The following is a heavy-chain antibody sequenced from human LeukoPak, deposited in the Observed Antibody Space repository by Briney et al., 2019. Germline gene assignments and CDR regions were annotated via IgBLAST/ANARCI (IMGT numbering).Heavy chain of an antibody. Sequence: GGSLRLSCIASGFTFDDHGMSWVRQAPGKGLEWVSNINWNGGSTGSVDSVKGRFTISRDNGKNSLYLQMNSLRAEDTAVYYCARDFVVGSGGSRYRGWFDPWGQGTLVTVSS. V-gene: IGHV3-20*04. D-gene: IGHD2-15*01. J-gene: IGHJ5*02. CDR2: INWNGGST. CDR3: ARDFVVGSGGSRYRGWFDP. CDR1: GFTFDDHG.